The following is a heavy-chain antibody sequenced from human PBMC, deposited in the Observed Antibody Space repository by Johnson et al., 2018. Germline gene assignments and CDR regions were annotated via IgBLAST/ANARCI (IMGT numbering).Heavy chain of an antibody. J-gene: IGHJ3*02. CDR3: ARFEAAYYYDSTVNPDDAFDI. V-gene: IGHV4-61*02. Sequence: QVQLQESGPGLVKPSQTLSLTCTVSGGSISSGSFYWSWIRQPAGKGLEWIGRIYVSEGTNYNPSLKSRVTISVDTSKNQFSLQLSSVTAADTGVYYCARFEAAYYYDSTVNPDDAFDIWGQGTLVTVSS. CDR1: GGSISSGSFY. CDR2: IYVSEGT. D-gene: IGHD3-22*01.